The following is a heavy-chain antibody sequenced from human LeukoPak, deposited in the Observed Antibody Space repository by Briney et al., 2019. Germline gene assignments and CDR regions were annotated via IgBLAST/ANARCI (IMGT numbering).Heavy chain of an antibody. CDR1: GYTFTGYC. CDR3: ASGGTTGTTSDYYYYYMDV. Sequence: GASVTVSCKASGYTFTGYCMHWVRQAPGQGLEWMGWINPNSGGTNYAQKFQGRVTMTRDTSISTAYMELSRLRSDDTAVYYCASGGTTGTTSDYYYYYMDVWGKGTTVTVSS. CDR2: INPNSGGT. J-gene: IGHJ6*03. D-gene: IGHD1-1*01. V-gene: IGHV1-2*02.